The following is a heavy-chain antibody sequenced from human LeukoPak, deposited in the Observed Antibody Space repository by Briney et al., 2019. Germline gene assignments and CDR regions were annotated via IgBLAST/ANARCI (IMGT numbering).Heavy chain of an antibody. CDR1: GFTFSSYW. J-gene: IGHJ5*02. D-gene: IGHD6-19*01. CDR3: AKAPGPSVAGSPWFDP. CDR2: IKQDESEK. V-gene: IGHV3-7*03. Sequence: GGSLRLSCAASGFTFSSYWMSWVRQAPGKGLEWVANIKQDESEKYYVDSVKGRFTISRDNAKNSLYLQMNSLRAEDTAVYYCAKAPGPSVAGSPWFDPWGQGTLVTVSS.